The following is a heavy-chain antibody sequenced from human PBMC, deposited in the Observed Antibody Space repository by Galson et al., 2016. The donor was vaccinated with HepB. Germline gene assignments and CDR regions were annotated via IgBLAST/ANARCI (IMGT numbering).Heavy chain of an antibody. CDR3: VRATVGFSGYDSGMDV. CDR1: GFTSSHYD. CDR2: IGSDGDT. J-gene: IGHJ6*02. Sequence: SLRLSCAASGFTSSHYDMHWVRLVAGRGLEWVSAIGSDGDTYYPGSVKGRFTVSRENAKNSLYLQMNNLRAGDTAVYYCVRATVGFSGYDSGMDVWGQGTTVTGSS. D-gene: IGHD5-12*01. V-gene: IGHV3-13*01.